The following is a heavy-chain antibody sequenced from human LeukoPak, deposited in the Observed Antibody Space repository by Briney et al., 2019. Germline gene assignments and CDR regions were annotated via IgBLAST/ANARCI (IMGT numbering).Heavy chain of an antibody. D-gene: IGHD3-22*01. V-gene: IGHV3-74*01. Sequence: PGGSLRLSSAASRFTFSRYLMHWVRQAPGKGLVWVSRINSDGISTSYADSVKGRFTISRDNAKNTLYLQMNSLRAEDTAVYYCARDGNYYDSSGPADYWGQGTLVTVSS. CDR3: ARDGNYYDSSGPADY. CDR2: INSDGIST. J-gene: IGHJ4*02. CDR1: RFTFSRYL.